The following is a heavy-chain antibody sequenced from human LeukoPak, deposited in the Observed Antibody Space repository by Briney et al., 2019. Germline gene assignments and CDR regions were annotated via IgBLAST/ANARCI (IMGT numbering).Heavy chain of an antibody. CDR2: ISFDGSNE. CDR1: GFTFSDYG. CDR3: ARKETNYFGY. J-gene: IGHJ4*02. V-gene: IGHV3-30*03. Sequence: GGSLRLSCAASGFTFSDYGLFWVRQAPGKGLEWVAVISFDGSNEYYADSVKGRFTISRDNSKNTLYLQMNSLRAEDTAVYYCARKETNYFGYWGQGTLVTVSS.